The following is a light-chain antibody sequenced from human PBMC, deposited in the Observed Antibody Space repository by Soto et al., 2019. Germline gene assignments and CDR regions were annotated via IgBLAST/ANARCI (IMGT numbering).Light chain of an antibody. CDR3: QNYDSAPQLT. V-gene: IGKV1-27*01. CDR1: QGISTY. Sequence: DLQMTQSPSSLSASVGDRVTITCRASQGISTYLAWYQQKPGKVPKLLIYTASTLQSGVPSRFSASGSGTDFTLTISSLQPEDVATYYCQNYDSAPQLTFGGGTKVEIK. CDR2: TAS. J-gene: IGKJ4*01.